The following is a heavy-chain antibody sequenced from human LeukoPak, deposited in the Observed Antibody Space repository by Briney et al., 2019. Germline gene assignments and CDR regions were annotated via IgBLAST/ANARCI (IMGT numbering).Heavy chain of an antibody. V-gene: IGHV4-38-2*01. J-gene: IGHJ4*02. CDR2: IHHSGTT. Sequence: SETLSLTCAVSGYSISSGCYWGWIRQPPGKGLECVATIHHSGTTYYDPSLKSQATISVDTSKNQFSLKLSSVTAADTAVYYCAWYSTSRAFDLWGQGSLVTVSS. D-gene: IGHD1-26*01. CDR1: GYSISSGCY. CDR3: AWYSTSRAFDL.